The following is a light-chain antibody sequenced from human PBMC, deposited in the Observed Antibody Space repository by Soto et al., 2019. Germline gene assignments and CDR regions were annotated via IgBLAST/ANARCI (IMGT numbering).Light chain of an antibody. CDR3: AAWDDLLNAVV. CDR1: SSNIGSNT. J-gene: IGLJ2*01. Sequence: QSVLTQPPSASGTPGQRVTISCSGSSSNIGSNTVHWYQQLPGTAPKLLIYSNNQRPSGVPDRFSGSKSGTSASLAISGLQSEDEADYYCAAWDDLLNAVVFGGGTKLTVL. V-gene: IGLV1-44*01. CDR2: SNN.